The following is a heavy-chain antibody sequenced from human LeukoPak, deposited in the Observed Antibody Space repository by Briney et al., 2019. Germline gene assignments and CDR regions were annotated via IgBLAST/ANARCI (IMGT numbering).Heavy chain of an antibody. CDR1: GSTLPSHA. CDR3: ATRGITAARLDY. CDR2: ISTSNGDK. Sequence: VASVKVSCKASGSTLPSHAITWLRQAPGQGPEWMGWISTSNGDKNYLQTLQGRITLTIDTSTTTAYMELRSLTSDDTAVYYCATRGITAARLDYWGQGTLLTVSS. J-gene: IGHJ4*02. D-gene: IGHD2-2*01. V-gene: IGHV1-18*04.